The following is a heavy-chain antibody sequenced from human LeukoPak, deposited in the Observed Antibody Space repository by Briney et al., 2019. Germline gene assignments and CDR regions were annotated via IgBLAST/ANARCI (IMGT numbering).Heavy chain of an antibody. D-gene: IGHD3-22*01. CDR1: GFTLRDYH. Sequence: TGGSLRLSCVGSGFTLRDYHMDWVRQAPGMGLEWVGRTRSKVRKYATEYAASVKGRFTISRDESENSVFLHLSRLTVEDTALYYCARDGAEGDDSAFDVWGQGTMVTVSS. V-gene: IGHV3-72*01. J-gene: IGHJ3*01. CDR3: ARDGAEGDDSAFDV. CDR2: TRSKVRKYAT.